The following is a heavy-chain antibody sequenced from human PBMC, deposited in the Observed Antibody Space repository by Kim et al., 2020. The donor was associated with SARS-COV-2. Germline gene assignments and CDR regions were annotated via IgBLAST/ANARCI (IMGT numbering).Heavy chain of an antibody. CDR3: ARGRLTTGYYYGMDV. V-gene: IGHV1-2*05. Sequence: ASVKVSCKASGYTFTGYYMHWVRQAPGQGLEWMGRINPNSGGTNYAQKFQGRVTMTRDTSISTAYMELSRLRSDDTVVYYCARGRLTTGYYYGMDVWGQGTTVTVSS. CDR1: GYTFTGYY. J-gene: IGHJ6*02. CDR2: INPNSGGT. D-gene: IGHD1-1*01.